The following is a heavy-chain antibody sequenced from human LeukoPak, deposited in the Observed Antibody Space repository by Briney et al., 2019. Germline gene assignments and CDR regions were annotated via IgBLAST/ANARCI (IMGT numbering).Heavy chain of an antibody. Sequence: ASVKVSCKASGYTFTSYGISWVRQAPGQGLEWMGWISAYNGNTNYAQKLQGRVTMTTDTSTSTAYMELRSLRSDDTAVYYCARDPKYYYGSGSYAPFDPWGQGTLVTVSS. D-gene: IGHD3-10*01. J-gene: IGHJ5*02. CDR3: ARDPKYYYGSGSYAPFDP. CDR1: GYTFTSYG. V-gene: IGHV1-18*01. CDR2: ISAYNGNT.